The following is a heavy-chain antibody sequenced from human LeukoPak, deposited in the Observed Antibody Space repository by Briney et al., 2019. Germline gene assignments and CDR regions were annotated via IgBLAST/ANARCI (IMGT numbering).Heavy chain of an antibody. CDR2: INPSGGST. V-gene: IGHV1-46*01. CDR1: GYTFTSYD. D-gene: IGHD6-13*01. Sequence: ASVKVSCKASGYTFTSYDMHWVRQAPGQGLGWMGIINPSGGSTSYAQIFQGRVTMTRDTSTSTVYMGLSSLRSEDTAVYYCARGGSSWYRGSFQHWGQGTLVTVSS. CDR3: ARGGSSWYRGSFQH. J-gene: IGHJ1*01.